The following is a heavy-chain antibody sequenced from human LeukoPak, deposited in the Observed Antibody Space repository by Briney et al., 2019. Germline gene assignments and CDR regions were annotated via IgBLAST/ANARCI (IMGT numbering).Heavy chain of an antibody. CDR3: ARGHYGYWSDP. D-gene: IGHD4-17*01. CDR2: INDIGVHI. Sequence: GGSLRLSCAASGFIFNKFSMNWVRQAPGTGLEWVSSINDIGVHIYYADSVKGRFTISRDNAKNSLYLQMSSLRVEDTAVYYCARGHYGYWSDPWGQGTLVTVSS. J-gene: IGHJ5*02. V-gene: IGHV3-21*01. CDR1: GFIFNKFS.